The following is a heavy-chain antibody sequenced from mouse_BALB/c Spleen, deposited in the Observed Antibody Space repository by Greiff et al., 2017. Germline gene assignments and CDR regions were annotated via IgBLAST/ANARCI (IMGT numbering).Heavy chain of an antibody. J-gene: IGHJ3*01. Sequence: EVKLVESGGGLVQPGGSLRLSCATSGFTFSSFGMHWVRQAPEKGLEWVAYISSGSSTIYYADTVKGRFTISRDNPKNTLFLQMTSLRSEDTAMYYCARSGGNYVWFAYWGQGTLVTVSA. CDR2: ISSGSSTI. CDR3: ARSGGNYVWFAY. D-gene: IGHD1-1*01. V-gene: IGHV5-17*02. CDR1: GFTFSSFG.